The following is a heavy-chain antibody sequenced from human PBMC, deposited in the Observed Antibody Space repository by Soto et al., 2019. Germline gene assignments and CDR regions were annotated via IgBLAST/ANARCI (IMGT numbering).Heavy chain of an antibody. CDR1: GGSISSSSYY. CDR2: IYYSGST. J-gene: IGHJ2*01. Sequence: SETLSLTCTVSGGSISSSSYYWGWIRQPPGKGLEWIGSIYYSGSTYYNPSLKSRVTISVDTSKNQFSLKLSSVTAADTAVYYCADSSGYYWYFDLWGRGTRVTAPQ. D-gene: IGHD3-22*01. CDR3: ADSSGYYWYFDL. V-gene: IGHV4-39*01.